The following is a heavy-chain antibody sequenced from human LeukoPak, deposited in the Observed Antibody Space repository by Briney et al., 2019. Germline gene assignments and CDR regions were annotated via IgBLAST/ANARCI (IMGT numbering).Heavy chain of an antibody. Sequence: SETLSLTCTVSGGSISSYDWSWIRQPPWKGLEWSGYINYSGSTKYNPSLKSRVTISLDTSKNQFFLKLSSVTAADTAVYYCARDRPYYGLVDYWGQGTLVTVSS. D-gene: IGHD4-17*01. CDR3: ARDRPYYGLVDY. J-gene: IGHJ4*02. CDR2: INYSGST. CDR1: GGSISSYD. V-gene: IGHV4-59*01.